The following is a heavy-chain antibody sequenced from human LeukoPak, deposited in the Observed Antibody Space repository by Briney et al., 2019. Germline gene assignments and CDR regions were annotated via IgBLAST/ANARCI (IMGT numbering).Heavy chain of an antibody. Sequence: GGSLRLSCAASGFTFSSYAMHWVRQAPGKGLEWVAVISYDGSNKYYADSVKGRFTISRDNSKNTLYLQMNSLRAEDTAVYYCARCMVILRSHDAFDIWGQGTMVTVSS. CDR3: ARCMVILRSHDAFDI. V-gene: IGHV3-30-3*01. J-gene: IGHJ3*02. CDR2: ISYDGSNK. D-gene: IGHD3-3*01. CDR1: GFTFSSYA.